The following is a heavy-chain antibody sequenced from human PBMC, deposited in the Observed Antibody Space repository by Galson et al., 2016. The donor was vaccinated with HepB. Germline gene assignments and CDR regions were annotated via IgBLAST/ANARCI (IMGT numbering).Heavy chain of an antibody. CDR1: GDSVSNNNAG. V-gene: IGHV6-1*01. CDR3: ARSHLLWRGFGW. J-gene: IGHJ4*02. Sequence: CAISGDSVSNNNAGWYWIRQSPSRGLECLGRTFYRSDWQNDYAESVKSRITINPDTSKNEFSLHLSSVTPEDTGVYYCARSHLLWRGFGWWGPGTPVTVSS. D-gene: IGHD3-16*02. CDR2: TFYRSDWQN.